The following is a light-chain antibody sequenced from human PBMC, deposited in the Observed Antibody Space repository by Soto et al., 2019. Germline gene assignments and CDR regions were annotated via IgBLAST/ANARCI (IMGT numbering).Light chain of an antibody. J-gene: IGKJ2*01. CDR3: QQYDSSPLMYT. V-gene: IGKV3-20*01. CDR2: GAS. Sequence: EIVLTQSPGTLSLSPGERATLSCRASQTVSSSYLAWYQQKPGQPPRLLIYGASSRATGIPDRFSGSGSGTDFTLTISRLEPEDFAVYYCQQYDSSPLMYTFGQGTKLEIK. CDR1: QTVSSSY.